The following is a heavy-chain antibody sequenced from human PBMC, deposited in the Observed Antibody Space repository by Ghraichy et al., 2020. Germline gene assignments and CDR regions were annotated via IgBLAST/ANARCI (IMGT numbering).Heavy chain of an antibody. V-gene: IGHV4-59*01. Sequence: SETLSLTCTVSGGSISSYYWSWIRQPPGKGLEWIGYIYYSGSTNYNPSLKSRVTISVDTSKNQFSLKLSSVTAADTAVYYCARVGRSSSSRNYFDYWGQGTLVTVSS. J-gene: IGHJ4*02. D-gene: IGHD6-6*01. CDR3: ARVGRSSSSRNYFDY. CDR1: GGSISSYY. CDR2: IYYSGST.